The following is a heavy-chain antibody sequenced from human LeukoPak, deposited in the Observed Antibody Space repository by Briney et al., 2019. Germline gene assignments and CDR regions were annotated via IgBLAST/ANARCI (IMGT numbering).Heavy chain of an antibody. CDR2: ISSSSSTI. CDR1: GFTFSSYS. V-gene: IGHV3-48*01. J-gene: IGHJ4*02. Sequence: PGGSLRLSCAASGFTFSSYSMNWVRQAPGKGLEWVSYISSSSSTIYYTDSVKGRFTISRDNAKNSLYLQMNSLRAEDTAVYYCARASAQRTRYFDYWGQGTLVTVSS. CDR3: ARASAQRTRYFDY. D-gene: IGHD2-2*01.